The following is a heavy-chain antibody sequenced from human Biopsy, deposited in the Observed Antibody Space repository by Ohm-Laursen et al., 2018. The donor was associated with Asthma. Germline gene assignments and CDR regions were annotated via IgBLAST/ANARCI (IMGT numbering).Heavy chain of an antibody. J-gene: IGHJ4*02. D-gene: IGHD7-27*01. CDR1: GFTFSSYY. CDR2: IKSDGSST. CDR3: ASELGIGY. V-gene: IGHV3-74*01. Sequence: SLRLSCAASGFTFSSYYMHWVRQAPGKGLVWVSNIKSDGSSTSYADPVKGRFTISRDNAKRTVYLQMNNLRAEDTAVYYCASELGIGYWGQGILVTVSS.